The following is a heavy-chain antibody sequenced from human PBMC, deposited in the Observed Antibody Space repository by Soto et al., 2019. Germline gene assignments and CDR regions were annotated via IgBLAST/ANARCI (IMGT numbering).Heavy chain of an antibody. CDR1: GFTFSSYS. V-gene: IGHV3-48*01. CDR2: ISSSSTTK. J-gene: IGHJ5*02. CDR3: ARDGCSGSNCLNWFDP. D-gene: IGHD2-15*01. Sequence: GGGLVQPGGSLRLSCAASGFTFSSYSMNWVRQAPGKGLEWVSYISSSSTTKYYADSVKGRFTISRDNAKNSLYLQMNSLRAEDTAVYYCARDGCSGSNCLNWFDPWGQGTLVTVSS.